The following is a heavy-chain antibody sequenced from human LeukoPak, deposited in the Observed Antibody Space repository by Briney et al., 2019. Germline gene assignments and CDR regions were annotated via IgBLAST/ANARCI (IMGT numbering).Heavy chain of an antibody. J-gene: IGHJ3*02. D-gene: IGHD2-15*01. CDR3: ARSQVAGGAFDT. CDR2: INAGNRDA. V-gene: IGHV1-3*01. Sequence: ASLNASSTASVYTSTTYAMHCVRQAPGPRREWMGWINAGNRDAKSSQRFQGRVTITRDTSASTAYMELSSLRSEDTAVYYCARSQVAGGAFDTWGEGTMGTVSS. CDR1: VYTSTTYA.